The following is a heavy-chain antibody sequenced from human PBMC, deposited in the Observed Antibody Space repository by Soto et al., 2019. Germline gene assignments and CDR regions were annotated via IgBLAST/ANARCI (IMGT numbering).Heavy chain of an antibody. D-gene: IGHD3-9*01. CDR2: IYYSGST. J-gene: IGHJ4*02. V-gene: IGHV4-59*01. CDR1: GGSISSYY. Sequence: SETLSLTCTVSGGSISSYYWSWIRQPPGKGLEWIGYIYYSGSTNYNPSLKSRVTISVDTSKNQFSLKLSSVTAADTAVYYRARVQRYYDILTGYSSSPYYFDYWGQGTLVTVSS. CDR3: ARVQRYYDILTGYSSSPYYFDY.